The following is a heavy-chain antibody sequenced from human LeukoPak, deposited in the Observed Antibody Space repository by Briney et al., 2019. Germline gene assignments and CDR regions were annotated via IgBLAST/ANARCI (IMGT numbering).Heavy chain of an antibody. V-gene: IGHV3-48*04. CDR1: GFTFSSYS. CDR2: ISSSSSTI. CDR3: ARDSRGWYYDSSGYPDY. J-gene: IGHJ4*02. Sequence: TGGSLRLSCAASGFTFSSYSMNWVRQAPGKGLEWVSYISSSSSTIYYADSVKGRFTISRDNAKNSLYLQMNSLRAEDTAVYYCARDSRGWYYDSSGYPDYWGQGTLVTVSS. D-gene: IGHD3-22*01.